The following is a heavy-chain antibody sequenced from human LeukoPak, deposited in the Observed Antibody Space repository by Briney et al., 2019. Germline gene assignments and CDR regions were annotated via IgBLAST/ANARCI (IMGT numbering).Heavy chain of an antibody. Sequence: ASVKVSCKASGYTFTSYDINWVRQATGQGLEWMGWMNPNSGNTGYAQKFQARVTITRNTSISTAYMELSNLRSEDTAVYYCARDTSYYDWEYFQHWGQGTLVTVSS. CDR2: MNPNSGNT. CDR1: GYTFTSYD. J-gene: IGHJ1*01. CDR3: ARDTSYYDWEYFQH. D-gene: IGHD3-22*01. V-gene: IGHV1-8*01.